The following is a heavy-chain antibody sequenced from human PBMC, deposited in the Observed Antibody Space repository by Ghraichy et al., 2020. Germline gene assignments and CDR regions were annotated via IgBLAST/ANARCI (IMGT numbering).Heavy chain of an antibody. CDR1: GFTFSSYG. CDR3: ARDLEVLGGGYYYYGMDV. CDR2: IWYDGSNK. J-gene: IGHJ6*02. D-gene: IGHD1-26*01. V-gene: IGHV3-33*01. Sequence: GGSLRLSCAASGFTFSSYGMHWVRQAPGKGLEWVAVIWYDGSNKYYADSVKGRFTISRDNSKNTLYLQMNSLRAEDTAVYYCARDLEVLGGGYYYYGMDVWGQGTTVTVSS.